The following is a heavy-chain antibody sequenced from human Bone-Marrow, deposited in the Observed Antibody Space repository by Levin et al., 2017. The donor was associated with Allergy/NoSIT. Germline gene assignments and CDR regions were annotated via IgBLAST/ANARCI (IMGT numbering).Heavy chain of an antibody. CDR3: ARRNIVATSHWYFDL. D-gene: IGHD5-12*01. CDR2: ISSSGSTI. V-gene: IGHV3-48*03. Sequence: GGSLRLSCAASGFTFSSYEMNWVRQAPGKGLEWVSYISSSGSTIYYADSVKGRFTISRDNAKNSLYLQMNSLRAEDTAVYYCARRNIVATSHWYFDLWGRGTLVTVSS. CDR1: GFTFSSYE. J-gene: IGHJ2*01.